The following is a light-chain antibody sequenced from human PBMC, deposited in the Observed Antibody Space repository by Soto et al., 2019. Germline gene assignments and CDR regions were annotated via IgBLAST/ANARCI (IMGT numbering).Light chain of an antibody. V-gene: IGKV1-39*01. Sequence: DIQMTQSPSSLSASVGDRVTITCRASQSISRNLNWYQQKPREAPELLIYASSSLQTGVPSRFTGSGSGTDFTLTISSLQPEDFATYYCQHSYSILWTFGQGTKVEIK. CDR1: QSISRN. J-gene: IGKJ1*01. CDR2: ASS. CDR3: QHSYSILWT.